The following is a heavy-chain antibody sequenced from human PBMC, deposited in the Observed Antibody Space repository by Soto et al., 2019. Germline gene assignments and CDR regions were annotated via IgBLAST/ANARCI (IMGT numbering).Heavy chain of an antibody. CDR3: ASYGSGSYPDY. CDR2: IYHSGST. J-gene: IGHJ4*02. CDR1: GGSISSSNW. V-gene: IGHV4-4*02. Sequence: NPSETLSLTCAVSGGSISSSNWWSWVRQPPGKGLEWIGEIYHSGSTNYNPSLKSRVTISVDKCKNQFSLKLSSVTAAETAVYYCASYGSGSYPDYWGQGTLVTVS. D-gene: IGHD3-10*01.